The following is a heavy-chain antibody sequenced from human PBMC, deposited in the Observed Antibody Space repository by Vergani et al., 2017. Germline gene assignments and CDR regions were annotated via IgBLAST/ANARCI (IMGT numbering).Heavy chain of an antibody. J-gene: IGHJ5*02. Sequence: EVQLVESGGVVVQPGGSLRLSCAASGFTFDDYTMHWVRQAPGKGLEWVSLISWDGGSTYYADSVKGRFTISRDNSKNSLYLQMNSLRTEDTALYYCAREGAYGSGSYSNWFDPWGQGTLVTVSS. D-gene: IGHD3-10*01. CDR1: GFTFDDYT. V-gene: IGHV3-43*01. CDR3: AREGAYGSGSYSNWFDP. CDR2: ISWDGGST.